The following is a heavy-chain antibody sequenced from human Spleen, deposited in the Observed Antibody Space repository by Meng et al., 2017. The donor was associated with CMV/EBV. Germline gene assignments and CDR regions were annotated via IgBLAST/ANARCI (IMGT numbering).Heavy chain of an antibody. D-gene: IGHD1-20*01. CDR3: SRGGTRNWYRFDY. CDR2: INPNSGAI. J-gene: IGHJ4*02. CDR1: GGTFSSYA. V-gene: IGHV1-2*02. Sequence: ASVKVSCKASGGTFSSYAFSWVRQAPGQGLEWLGWINPNSGAIYYAQKFQGRVTVTRDTSISTAYMELSRLTSDDTAVYFCSRGGTRNWYRFDYWGQGTLVTVSS.